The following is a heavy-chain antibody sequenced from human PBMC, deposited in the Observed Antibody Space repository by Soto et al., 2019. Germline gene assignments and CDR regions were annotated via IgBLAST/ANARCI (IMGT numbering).Heavy chain of an antibody. D-gene: IGHD2-2*01. CDR1: GYTFSSYG. V-gene: IGHV1-18*01. J-gene: IGHJ4*02. CDR2: ISAYNGNT. CDR3: ARAARPYCSSTNCPHFDY. Sequence: QVQLVQSGAEVKKPGASVKVSCKASGYTFSSYGINWVRQAPGQGLEWMGWISAYNGNTNYVQKLQGRVTMTTDTSTSTAYMELRSLRYDDTAVYYCARAARPYCSSTNCPHFDYWGQGTLVTVSS.